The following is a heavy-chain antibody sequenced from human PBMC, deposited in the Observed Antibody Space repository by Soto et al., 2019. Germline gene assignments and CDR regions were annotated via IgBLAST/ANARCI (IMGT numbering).Heavy chain of an antibody. CDR1: GGSFSGYY. Sequence: SETLSLTCAVYGGSFSGYYWSWIRQPPGKGLEWIGEVNHSGSTNYNPSLKSRVTISVDTSKNQLSLKLSSVTAADTAVYYCARVGPYSESSSWYYYYYGMDVWGQGTTVTVSS. J-gene: IGHJ6*02. CDR3: ARVGPYSESSSWYYYYYGMDV. V-gene: IGHV4-34*01. CDR2: VNHSGST. D-gene: IGHD6-13*01.